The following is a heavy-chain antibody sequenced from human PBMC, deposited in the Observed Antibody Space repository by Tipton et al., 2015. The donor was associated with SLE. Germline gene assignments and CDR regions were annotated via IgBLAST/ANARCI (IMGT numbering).Heavy chain of an antibody. V-gene: IGHV4-59*11. Sequence: LRLSCTVSGGSISNHYWSWIRQPPGKGLEWIGYIYYSGSTNYNPSLKSRVTISVDTSKNQFSLKLSSVTAADTAVYYCARSTGIFGVVTSAFDIWGQGTMVTVSS. CDR2: IYYSGST. J-gene: IGHJ3*02. D-gene: IGHD3-3*01. CDR3: ARSTGIFGVVTSAFDI. CDR1: GGSISNHY.